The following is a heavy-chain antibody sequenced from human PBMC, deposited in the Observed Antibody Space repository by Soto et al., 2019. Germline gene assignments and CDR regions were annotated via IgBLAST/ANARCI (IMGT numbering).Heavy chain of an antibody. CDR3: AKDPRVSNHLYYYYYGMDV. V-gene: IGHV3-30*18. D-gene: IGHD4-4*01. Sequence: PGGSLRLSCAASGFTFSSYGMHWVRQAPGKGLEWVAVISYDGSNKYYADSVKGRFTISRDNSKNTLYLQMNSLRAEDTAVYYCAKDPRVSNHLYYYYYGMDVWGQGTTVTVSS. J-gene: IGHJ6*02. CDR2: ISYDGSNK. CDR1: GFTFSSYG.